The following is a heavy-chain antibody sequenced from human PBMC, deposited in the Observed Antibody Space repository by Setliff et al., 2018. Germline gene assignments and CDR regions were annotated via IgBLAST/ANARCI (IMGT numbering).Heavy chain of an antibody. CDR2: IFYNGAT. V-gene: IGHV4-59*08. D-gene: IGHD1-20*01. CDR1: VVSFKSHY. CDR3: ASGLNWLSSTEFDY. Sequence: PSETLSLTCSVSVVSFKSHYWSWIRQSPGKGLEWIGYIFYNGATDYNPSFKSRVTISLDTSKNQFSLKLTSVTAADTAVYYCASGLNWLSSTEFDYWGQGTLVTVSS. J-gene: IGHJ4*02.